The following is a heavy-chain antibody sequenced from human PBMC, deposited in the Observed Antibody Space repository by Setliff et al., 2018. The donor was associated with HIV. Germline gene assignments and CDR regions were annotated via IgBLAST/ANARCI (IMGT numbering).Heavy chain of an antibody. J-gene: IGHJ5*02. D-gene: IGHD3-16*01. CDR1: GFTVSDNY. Sequence: GGSLRLSCAASGFTVSDNYMTWVRQAPGKGLEWVSVIYSDGRTFYADSVEGRFTISRDDSKNTVYLQMLSLRVDDTAAYYCAKGVKWLDPWGQGIPVTVSS. V-gene: IGHV3-53*01. CDR3: AKGVKWLDP. CDR2: IYSDGRT.